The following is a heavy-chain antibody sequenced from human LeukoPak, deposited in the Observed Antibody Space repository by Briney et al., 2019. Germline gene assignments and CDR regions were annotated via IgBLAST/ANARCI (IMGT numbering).Heavy chain of an antibody. V-gene: IGHV1-18*04. CDR3: ARVGYCSGGSWYPSYFQH. CDR2: FSAYNGNT. Sequence: ASVKVCCTASGHTFTSYGISWVRRAPGQGLGWMGWFSAYNGNTNYAQKLQGRVTMTTDTSTSTAYMELRSLRSDDTAVYYCARVGYCSGGSWYPSYFQHWGQGSLVTVSS. D-gene: IGHD2-15*01. J-gene: IGHJ1*01. CDR1: GHTFTSYG.